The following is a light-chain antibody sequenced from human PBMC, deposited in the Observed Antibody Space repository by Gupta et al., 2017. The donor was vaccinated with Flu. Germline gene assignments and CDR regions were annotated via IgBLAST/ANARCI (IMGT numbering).Light chain of an antibody. CDR2: GAS. Sequence: GERSTLSCRASQSVTSNLAWYQQKPGQAPRLLIYGASPRATGFPARFSGSGYGTEFSLTISSLQSEDFAVYYWQQYNDWPLTFGGGTKVEIK. CDR1: QSVTSN. V-gene: IGKV3-15*01. CDR3: QQYNDWPLT. J-gene: IGKJ4*01.